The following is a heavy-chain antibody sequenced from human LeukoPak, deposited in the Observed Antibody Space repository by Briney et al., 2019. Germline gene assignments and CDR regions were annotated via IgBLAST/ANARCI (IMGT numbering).Heavy chain of an antibody. CDR3: AKGASGRCSGTICYALDY. CDR2: ISGSDTGT. D-gene: IGHD2-2*01. Sequence: PGGSLRLSCAASGFTFSSYAMSWVRQAPGKGLEWVSVISGSDTGTYYADSVKGRFTISRDNSKNTLYLQMNSLRAEDTAIYYCAKGASGRCSGTICYALDYCGQGTLVTVSS. CDR1: GFTFSSYA. V-gene: IGHV3-23*01. J-gene: IGHJ4*02.